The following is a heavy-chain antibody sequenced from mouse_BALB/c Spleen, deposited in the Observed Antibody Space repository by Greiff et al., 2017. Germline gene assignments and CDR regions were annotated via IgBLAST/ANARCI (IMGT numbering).Heavy chain of an antibody. J-gene: IGHJ4*01. V-gene: IGHV7-3*02. CDR2: IRNKANGYTT. D-gene: IGHD6-1*01. CDR1: GFTFTDYY. Sequence: DVKLVESGGGLVQPGGSLRLSCATSGFTFTDYYMSWVRQPPGKALEWLGFIRNKANGYTTEYSASVKGRFTISRDNSQSILYLQMNTLRAEDSATYYCARDNPLYAMDYWGQGTSVTVSS. CDR3: ARDNPLYAMDY.